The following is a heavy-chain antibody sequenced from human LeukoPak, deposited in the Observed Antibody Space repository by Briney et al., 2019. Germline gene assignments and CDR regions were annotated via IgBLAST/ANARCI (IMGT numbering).Heavy chain of an antibody. D-gene: IGHD3-22*01. CDR2: IWYDGSNK. V-gene: IGHV3-33*01. CDR1: GFTFSNYD. CDR3: ARGPPPQRFGGPYYKGYFEN. J-gene: IGHJ4*02. Sequence: GGSLRLSCAASGFTFSNYDMHWVRRAPDKGLEWVAVIWYDGSNKYYADSVKGRFTISRDISKNTLNLQMNSLRAEDTAVYYCARGPPPQRFGGPYYKGYFENWGQGTLVTVSS.